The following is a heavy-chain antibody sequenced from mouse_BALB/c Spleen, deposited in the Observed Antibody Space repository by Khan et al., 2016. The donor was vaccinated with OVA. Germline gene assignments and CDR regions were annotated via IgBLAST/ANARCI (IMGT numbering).Heavy chain of an antibody. Sequence: QIQLVQSGAELARPGASVKMSCKASGYTFTSYTMHWVKQRPGQGLEWIGYINPRSGYTNYNQKFKDKATLTADKSSSTASMQLSSLTSEDSAVYYCARRTTGYAMDYWGQGTSVTVSS. CDR1: GYTFTSYT. D-gene: IGHD2-14*01. V-gene: IGHV1-4*01. J-gene: IGHJ4*01. CDR2: INPRSGYT. CDR3: ARRTTGYAMDY.